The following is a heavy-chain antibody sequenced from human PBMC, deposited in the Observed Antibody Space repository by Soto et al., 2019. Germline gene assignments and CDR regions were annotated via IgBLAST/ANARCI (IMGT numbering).Heavy chain of an antibody. CDR1: GYPFSTYW. Sequence: EVLLVQSGAEVRRPGESLKISCQASGYPFSTYWIGWVRQRAGKGLEWLGIIYPDDSDTRYSPSFQGQVTMSVDKSIITAYLQWSSLRASDTAIYYCARRGAVLFGATHSPYEGFDILCQGAMVTVSS. D-gene: IGHD2-15*01. CDR3: ARRGAVLFGATHSPYEGFDI. V-gene: IGHV5-51*03. CDR2: IYPDDSDT. J-gene: IGHJ3*02.